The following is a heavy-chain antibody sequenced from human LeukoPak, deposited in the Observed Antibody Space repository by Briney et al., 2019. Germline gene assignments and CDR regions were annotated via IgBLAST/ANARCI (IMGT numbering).Heavy chain of an antibody. D-gene: IGHD2-2*02. J-gene: IGHJ4*02. CDR1: GGTFSSYA. V-gene: IGHV1-69*13. CDR2: IIPIFGTA. CDR3: ARDQRGCSSTSCYTKGIYFDY. Sequence: ASVRVSCKASGGTFSSYAISWVRQAPGQGLEWMGGIIPIFGTANYAQKFQGRVTITADESTSTAYMELSSLRSEDTAVYYCARDQRGCSSTSCYTKGIYFDYWGQGTLVTVSS.